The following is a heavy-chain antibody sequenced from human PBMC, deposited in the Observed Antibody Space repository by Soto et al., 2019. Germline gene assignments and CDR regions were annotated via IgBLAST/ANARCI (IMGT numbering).Heavy chain of an antibody. D-gene: IGHD2-2*01. J-gene: IGHJ5*02. CDR3: TREVVPAADNWFDP. CDR2: IRSKAYGGTT. V-gene: IGHV3-49*03. CDR1: GFTFGDYA. Sequence: PGGSLRLSCTASGFTFGDYAMSWFRQAPGKGLEWVGFIRSKAYGGTTEYAASVKGRFTISRDDSKSIAYLQMNSLKTEDTAVYYCTREVVPAADNWFDPWGQGTLVTVSS.